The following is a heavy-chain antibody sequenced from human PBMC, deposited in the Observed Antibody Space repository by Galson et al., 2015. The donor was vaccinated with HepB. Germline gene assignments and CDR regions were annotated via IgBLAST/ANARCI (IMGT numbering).Heavy chain of an antibody. V-gene: IGHV3-66*01. Sequence: SLRLSCAASGFTVSSNYMSWVRQAPGKGLEWVSVIYSGGSTYYADSVKGRFTISRDNSKNTLYLQMNSLRAEDTAVYYCARDRCSGGSCYFDYWGQGTLVTVSS. CDR3: ARDRCSGGSCYFDY. D-gene: IGHD2-15*01. CDR1: GFTVSSNY. J-gene: IGHJ4*02. CDR2: IYSGGST.